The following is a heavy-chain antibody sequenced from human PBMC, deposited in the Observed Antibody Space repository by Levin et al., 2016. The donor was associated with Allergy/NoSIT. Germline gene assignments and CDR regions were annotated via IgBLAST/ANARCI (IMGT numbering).Heavy chain of an antibody. D-gene: IGHD1-26*01. CDR3: ARSTYSGSYYRHFDY. Sequence: WIRQPPGKALEWLALIDWDDDKYYSTSLKTRLTISKDTSKNQVVLTMTNMDPVDTATYYCARSTYSGSYYRHFDYWGQGTLVTVSS. CDR2: IDWDDDK. J-gene: IGHJ4*02. V-gene: IGHV2-70*01.